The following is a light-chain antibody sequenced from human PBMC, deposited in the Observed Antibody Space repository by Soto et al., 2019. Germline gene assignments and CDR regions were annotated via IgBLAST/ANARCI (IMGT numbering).Light chain of an antibody. J-gene: IGLJ2*01. CDR1: SSNIGSNY. Sequence: QAVVTQPPSASGTPGQRVTISCSGSSSNIGSNYVYWYQQLPGTAPKLLIYSNNQRPSGVPDGFSGSKSGPSASLAISGLRSEDEADYYCAAWDDSLVFGGGTKLTVL. CDR2: SNN. CDR3: AAWDDSLV. V-gene: IGLV1-47*02.